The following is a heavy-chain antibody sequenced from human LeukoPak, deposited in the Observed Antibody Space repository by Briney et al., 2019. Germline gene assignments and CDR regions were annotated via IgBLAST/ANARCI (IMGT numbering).Heavy chain of an antibody. D-gene: IGHD5-24*01. CDR1: GGSLSTYY. Sequence: PSETLSLPCTVSGGSLSTYYWRWIRQPPGKGLEWIGYIYYRGNTNYNPSLQSRVSISVDTSKNQFSLKLTSVTAADTAVYYCARLARDAYNYDACDIWGQGTMDTVSS. V-gene: IGHV4-59*08. J-gene: IGHJ3*02. CDR3: ARLARDAYNYDACDI. CDR2: IYYRGNT.